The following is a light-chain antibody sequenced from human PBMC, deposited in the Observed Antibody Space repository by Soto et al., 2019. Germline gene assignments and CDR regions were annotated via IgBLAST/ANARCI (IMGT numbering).Light chain of an antibody. CDR3: SSYTSSSTPYV. J-gene: IGLJ1*01. CDR2: EVS. Sequence: QSALTQPASVSGSRGQSITISCTGTSSDVGGYNYVSWYQQHPGKAPKLMIYEVSNRPSGVSNRFSGSKSGNTASLTISGLQAEDEADYYCSSYTSSSTPYVFGTGTTSPS. V-gene: IGLV2-14*01. CDR1: SSDVGGYNY.